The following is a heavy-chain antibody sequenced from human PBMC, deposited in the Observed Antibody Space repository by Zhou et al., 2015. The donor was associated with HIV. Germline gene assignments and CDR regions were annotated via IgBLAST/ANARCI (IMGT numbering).Heavy chain of an antibody. CDR3: ARVGAGFYYYYYGIDV. V-gene: IGHV3-21*01. CDR1: GFTLSDYS. J-gene: IGHJ6*02. Sequence: EEQLVESGGGVVKPGGSLRLACAASGFTLSDYSMNWVRQAPEKGLEWVSSISGFGNYIHYSESVKGRFTISRDSATNSLFLQMEKLRAEDTAVFYCARVGAGFYYYYYGIDVWGQGP. CDR2: ISGFGNYI. D-gene: IGHD1-26*01.